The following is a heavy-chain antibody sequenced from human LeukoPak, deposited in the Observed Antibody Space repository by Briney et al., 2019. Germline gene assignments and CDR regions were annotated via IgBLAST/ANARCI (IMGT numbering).Heavy chain of an antibody. J-gene: IGHJ3*02. Sequence: SETLSLTCTVSGGSISSSSYYWGWIRQPPGKGLEWIGSIYYSGNTYYNPSLKSRVTISVDTSENHFSLKLSSVTAADTAVYYCARSTPADYYDSSGKPFDIWGQGTVVTVSS. CDR3: ARSTPADYYDSSGKPFDI. D-gene: IGHD3-22*01. CDR2: IYYSGNT. V-gene: IGHV4-39*02. CDR1: GGSISSSSYY.